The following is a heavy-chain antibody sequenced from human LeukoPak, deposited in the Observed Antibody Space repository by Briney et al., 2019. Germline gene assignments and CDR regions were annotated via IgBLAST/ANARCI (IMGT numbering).Heavy chain of an antibody. CDR3: ARRLVRGVIITPFDY. J-gene: IGHJ4*02. CDR2: IYYSGST. D-gene: IGHD3-10*01. CDR1: GGSISSSSYY. Sequence: SETLSLTCTVSGGSISSSSYYWGWIRQPPGKGLEWIGSIYYSGSTYYNPSLKSQVTISVDTSKNQFSLKLSSVTAADTAVYYCARRLVRGVIITPFDYWGQGTLVTVSS. V-gene: IGHV4-39*01.